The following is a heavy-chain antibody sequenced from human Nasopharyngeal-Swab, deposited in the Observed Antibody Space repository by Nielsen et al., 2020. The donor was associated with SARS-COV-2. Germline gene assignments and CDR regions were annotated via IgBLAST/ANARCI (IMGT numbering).Heavy chain of an antibody. Sequence: WVRQAPGQGLEWMGRIIPILGIANYAQKFQGRVTITADKSTSTAYMELSSLRSEDTAVYYCARRKMAVAGTWWFDPWGQGTLATVSS. J-gene: IGHJ5*02. CDR3: ARRKMAVAGTWWFDP. D-gene: IGHD6-19*01. CDR2: IIPILGIA. V-gene: IGHV1-69*02.